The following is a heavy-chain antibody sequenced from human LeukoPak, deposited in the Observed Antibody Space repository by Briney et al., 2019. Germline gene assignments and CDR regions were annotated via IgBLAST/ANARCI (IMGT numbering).Heavy chain of an antibody. Sequence: GGSLRLSCAASGFTFSSHGMSWVRQAPGKGLEWVSTISGSGDNTYYADSVKGRFTISRDNSKNSLYLQMNSLRAEDTALYSCARVAYSAYDYPTLLPPFDYWGQGTLVTVSS. CDR1: GFTFSSHG. D-gene: IGHD5-12*01. V-gene: IGHV3-23*01. CDR2: ISGSGDNT. J-gene: IGHJ4*02. CDR3: ARVAYSAYDYPTLLPPFDY.